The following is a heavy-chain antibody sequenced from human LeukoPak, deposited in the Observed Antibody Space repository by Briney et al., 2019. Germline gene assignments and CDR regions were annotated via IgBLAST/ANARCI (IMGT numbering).Heavy chain of an antibody. CDR2: ISAYNGNT. D-gene: IGHD6-19*01. Sequence: GASVKVSCKASGYTFTSYDINWVRQATGQGLEWMGWISAYNGNTNYAQKLQGRVTMTTDTSTSTAYMELRGLRSDDTAVYYCARDPQRRAVAGTRVGYFQHWGQGTLVTVSS. CDR1: GYTFTSYD. CDR3: ARDPQRRAVAGTRVGYFQH. V-gene: IGHV1-18*01. J-gene: IGHJ1*01.